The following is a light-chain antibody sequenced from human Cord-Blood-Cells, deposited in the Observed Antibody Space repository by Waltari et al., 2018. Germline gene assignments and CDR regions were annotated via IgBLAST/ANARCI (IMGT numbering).Light chain of an antibody. J-gene: IGLJ3*02. Sequence: QSALTQPASVSGSPGQSITISCPGTSRAVGGYNHVSWYQQHPGKAPKLMIYDVSKRPSGVSNRFSGSKSGNTASLTISGLQAEDEADYYCSSYTSSSTRVFGGGTKLTVL. CDR2: DVS. V-gene: IGLV2-14*01. CDR1: SRAVGGYNH. CDR3: SSYTSSSTRV.